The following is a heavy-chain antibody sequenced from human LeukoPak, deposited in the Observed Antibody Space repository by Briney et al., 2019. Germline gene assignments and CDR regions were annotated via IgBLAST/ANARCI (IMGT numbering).Heavy chain of an antibody. J-gene: IGHJ3*02. CDR1: GGSISSYY. Sequence: SSETLSLTCTVSGGSISSYYWSWIRQPPGKGLEWIGYIYHSGSTYYNPSLKSRVTISVDRSKNQFSLKLSSVTAADTAVYYCARGGMIVGAFDIWGQGTMVTVSS. D-gene: IGHD3-22*01. V-gene: IGHV4-59*12. CDR2: IYHSGST. CDR3: ARGGMIVGAFDI.